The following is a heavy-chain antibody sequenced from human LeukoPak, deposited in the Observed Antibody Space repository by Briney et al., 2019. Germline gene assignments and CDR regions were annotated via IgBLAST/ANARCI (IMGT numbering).Heavy chain of an antibody. CDR3: AKGEGEAVYSYVPVGFGMDV. CDR1: GFTFSSDA. D-gene: IGHD5-18*01. CDR2: ISGSGGST. Sequence: GGSLRLSCVASGFTFSSDAMSWARQAPGRGLEWVSAISGSGGSTYYADSVKGRFTISRDKSKNTLYLQMNSLRAEDTAVDYCAKGEGEAVYSYVPVGFGMDVWGQGTTVTVSS. J-gene: IGHJ6*02. V-gene: IGHV3-23*01.